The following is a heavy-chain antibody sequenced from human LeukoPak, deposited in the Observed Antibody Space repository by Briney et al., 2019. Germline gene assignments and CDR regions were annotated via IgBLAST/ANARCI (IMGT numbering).Heavy chain of an antibody. J-gene: IGHJ4*02. CDR2: ISYDGSNK. CDR1: GFTFSSYG. V-gene: IGHV3-30*19. D-gene: IGHD6-13*01. CDR3: ARDRAEIAAAAFMDY. Sequence: GRSLRLSCAASGFTFSSYGMRWVRQAPGKGLEWVAVISYDGSNKYYADSVKGRFTISRDNSKNTLYLQMNSLRAEDTAVYYCARDRAEIAAAAFMDYWGQGTLVTVSS.